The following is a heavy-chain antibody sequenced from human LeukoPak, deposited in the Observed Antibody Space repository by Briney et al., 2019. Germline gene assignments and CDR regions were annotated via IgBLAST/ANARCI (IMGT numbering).Heavy chain of an antibody. CDR1: GGSFSGYY. CDR3: ARAPISSSWYGGDY. D-gene: IGHD6-13*01. Sequence: SETLSLTCAVYGGSFSGYYWSWIRQPPGKGLEWIGEINHSGSTNYNPSLKSRATISVDTSKNQFSLKLSSVTAADTAVYYCARAPISSSWYGGDYWGQGTLVTVSS. J-gene: IGHJ4*02. V-gene: IGHV4-34*01. CDR2: INHSGST.